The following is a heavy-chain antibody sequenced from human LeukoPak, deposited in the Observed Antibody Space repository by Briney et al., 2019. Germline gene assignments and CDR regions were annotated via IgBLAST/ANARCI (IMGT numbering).Heavy chain of an antibody. D-gene: IGHD2-15*01. CDR3: AREKGYCSGGSCYRGHNWFDP. CDR2: INHSGST. CDR1: GGSFSGYY. V-gene: IGHV4-34*01. J-gene: IGHJ5*02. Sequence: SETLSLTCAVYGGSFSGYYWSWIRRPPGKGLEWIGEINHSGSTNYNPSLKSRVTISVDTSKNQFSLKLSSVTAADTAVYYCAREKGYCSGGSCYRGHNWFDPWGQGTLVTVSS.